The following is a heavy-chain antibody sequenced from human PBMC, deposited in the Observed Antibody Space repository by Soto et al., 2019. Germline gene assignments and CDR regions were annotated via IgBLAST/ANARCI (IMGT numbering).Heavy chain of an antibody. CDR1: GFTFSNYS. V-gene: IGHV3-21*01. CDR2: ISSSSSYI. J-gene: IGHJ5*02. Sequence: EVQLVESGGGLVKPGGSLRLSCASSGFTFSNYSMNWVRQAPGKGLEWVSSISSSSSYIYYADSVKGRFTISRDNAKNSVYLHLNCVRAEDTAVYYCARPLRGIAVAGYNWFDPWGQVTLVT. CDR3: ARPLRGIAVAGYNWFDP. D-gene: IGHD6-13*01.